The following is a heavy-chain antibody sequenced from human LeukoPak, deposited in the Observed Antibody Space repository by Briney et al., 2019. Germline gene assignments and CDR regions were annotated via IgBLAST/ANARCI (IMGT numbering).Heavy chain of an antibody. CDR1: GFKFSSYW. CDR3: VRDNACTFDY. Sequence: GGSLRLSCAVSGFKFSSYWMNWVRQVPGKGLMWVAHINTNGDSANYADSVKGRFTISRDNAKSTLSLQMNSLRAEDTAIYYCVRDNACTFDYWGQGTLVTVSS. CDR2: INTNGDSA. D-gene: IGHD2-2*01. J-gene: IGHJ4*01. V-gene: IGHV3-74*01.